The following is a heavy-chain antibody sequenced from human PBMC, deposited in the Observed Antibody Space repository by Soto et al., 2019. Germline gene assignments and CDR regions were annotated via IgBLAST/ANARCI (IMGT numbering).Heavy chain of an antibody. CDR2: IIPIFGTA. V-gene: IGHV1-69*13. Sequence: GASVKVSCKASGGTFSSYAISWVRQAPGQGLEWMGGIIPIFGTANYAQKFQGRVTITADESTSTAYMELSSLRSEDTAVYYCARGPACSGGSCYIDYGMDVWGQGTTVTVSS. D-gene: IGHD2-15*01. J-gene: IGHJ6*02. CDR3: ARGPACSGGSCYIDYGMDV. CDR1: GGTFSSYA.